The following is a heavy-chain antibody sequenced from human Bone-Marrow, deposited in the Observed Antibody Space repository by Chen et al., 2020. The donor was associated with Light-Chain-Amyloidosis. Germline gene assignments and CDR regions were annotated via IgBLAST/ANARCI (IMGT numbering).Heavy chain of an antibody. J-gene: IGHJ1*01. V-gene: IGHV3-23*01. CDR2: IGGSGGNT. CDR3: VKDGGEGARYLQH. CDR1: GFTFYSYA. D-gene: IGHD1-26*01. Sequence: EVQLLESGGGLVQPGGSLRISCAASGFTFYSYAMSWVRQAPGKGLEWVSVIGGSGGNTYYADSVKGRFTISRDNSKNTVYLQMHSLRAADTAVYYCVKDGGEGARYLQHWGQGTLVTVSS.